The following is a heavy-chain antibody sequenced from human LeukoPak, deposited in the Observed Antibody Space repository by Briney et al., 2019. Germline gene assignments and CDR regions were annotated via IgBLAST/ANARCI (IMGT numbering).Heavy chain of an antibody. CDR3: ARDVSAAGSYYYYGMDV. V-gene: IGHV1-2*04. Sequence: ASVKVSCKASGGTFSSYAISWVRQAPGQGLEWMGWINPNSGGTNYAQKFQGWVTMTRDTSISTAYMELSRLRSDDTAVYYCARDVSAAGSYYYYGMDVWGQGTTVTVSS. J-gene: IGHJ6*02. D-gene: IGHD6-13*01. CDR2: INPNSGGT. CDR1: GGTFSSYA.